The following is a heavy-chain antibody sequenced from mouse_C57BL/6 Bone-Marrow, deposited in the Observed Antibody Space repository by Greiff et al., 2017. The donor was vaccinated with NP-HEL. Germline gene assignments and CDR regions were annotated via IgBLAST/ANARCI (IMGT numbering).Heavy chain of an antibody. CDR3: TGPYAMDY. Sequence: EVKLVESGGGLVQPGGSMKLSCVASGFTFSNYWMNWVRQSPEKGLEWVAQIRLKSDNNATHYAESVKGRFTISRDDSKSSVYLQMNNLRAEDTGSYYCTGPYAMDYWGQGTSVTVSS. CDR2: IRLKSDNNAT. V-gene: IGHV6-3*01. J-gene: IGHJ4*01. CDR1: GFTFSNYW.